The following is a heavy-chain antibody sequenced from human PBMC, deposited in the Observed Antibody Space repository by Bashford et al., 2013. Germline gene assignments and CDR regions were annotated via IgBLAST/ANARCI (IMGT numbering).Heavy chain of an antibody. D-gene: IGHD5-18*01. CDR3: AKDEGPGYINYYYHYTMDV. CDR1: GFTVSWMY. Sequence: TLGVLRLSCSASGFTVSWMYMSWVRQAPGKGLEWVSAISGSSGSTYYADSVKGRFTISRDNSKNTLFVQIHSLSPDDTAVYYCAKDEGPGYINYYYHYTMDVWGQGTTVTVSS. V-gene: IGHV3-23*01. CDR2: ISGSSGST. J-gene: IGHJ6*02.